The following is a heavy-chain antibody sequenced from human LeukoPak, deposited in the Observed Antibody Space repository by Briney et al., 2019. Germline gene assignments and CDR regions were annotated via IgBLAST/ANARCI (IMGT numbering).Heavy chain of an antibody. CDR2: FYYSGNT. J-gene: IGHJ5*02. V-gene: IGHV4-39*02. D-gene: IGHD3-22*01. Sequence: PSATLSLTCTVSGGSMTCSSCYWVWIRQRPGKGLEWIGSFYYSGNTYYNSSLKSRVTISVDTSKNQFSLKMNSVTAADTAVYYCARDPAEYYDISGYLYNWFDPWGQGTLVTVSS. CDR1: GGSMTCSSCY. CDR3: ARDPAEYYDISGYLYNWFDP.